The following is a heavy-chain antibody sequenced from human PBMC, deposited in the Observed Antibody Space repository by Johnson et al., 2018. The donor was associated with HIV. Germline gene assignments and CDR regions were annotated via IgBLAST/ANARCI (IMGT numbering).Heavy chain of an antibody. Sequence: VESGGGVVRPGGSLRLSCAASGFTFSSYWMHWVRQAPGTGLVWVSRINSDGSSPSYADSVKGRFTISRDNAKNTLYLQMNSLRAEDTALYYCARDLAYGDIVLVSAFDIWGQGTMVTVSS. CDR3: ARDLAYGDIVLVSAFDI. D-gene: IGHD2-8*02. J-gene: IGHJ3*02. CDR1: GFTFSSYW. CDR2: INSDGSSP. V-gene: IGHV3-74*01.